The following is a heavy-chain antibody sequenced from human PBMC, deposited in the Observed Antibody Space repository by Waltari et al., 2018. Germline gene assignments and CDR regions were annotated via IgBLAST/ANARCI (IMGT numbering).Heavy chain of an antibody. CDR3: ARVPNSSGWYIDY. D-gene: IGHD6-19*01. CDR2: IQQDGSEK. CDR1: GFTFSSYW. J-gene: IGHJ4*02. V-gene: IGHV3-7*01. Sequence: EVQLVESGGGLVQPGGSLRLSCAASGFTFSSYWMSWVRQAPGKGLEWVANIQQDGSEKYYVDSVKGRFTISRDNAKNSLYLQMNSLRAEDTAVYYCARVPNSSGWYIDYWGQGTLVTVSS.